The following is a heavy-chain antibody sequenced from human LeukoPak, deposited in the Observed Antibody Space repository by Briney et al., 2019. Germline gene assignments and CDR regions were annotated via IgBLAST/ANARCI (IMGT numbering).Heavy chain of an antibody. CDR3: ARDGGYYDYVWGGCRFDY. V-gene: IGHV1-69*06. Sequence: SVQESCKASLGTFSSYAISWVRQAPGQGLEWMGGILPIFGTANYAQKFQGGVTITAEKSRCTAYMELSSLRSKDTAVYYCARDGGYYDYVWGGCRFDYWGQGTLVTVSS. CDR1: LGTFSSYA. J-gene: IGHJ4*02. CDR2: ILPIFGTA. D-gene: IGHD3-16*02.